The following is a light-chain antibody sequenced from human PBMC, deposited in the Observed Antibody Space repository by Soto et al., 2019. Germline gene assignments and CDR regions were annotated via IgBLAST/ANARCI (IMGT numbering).Light chain of an antibody. V-gene: IGLV2-14*01. CDR2: EVS. Sequence: QSALTQRASVSGSPGQSITISCTETSSYVGGSNHVSWYQHHPVKAPRLIIYEVSYRPSGVSTRFSGSKSGYTASLSISGLQSEDEADYYCNSQTNSGIRFFGTGTKLTVL. J-gene: IGLJ1*01. CDR3: NSQTNSGIRF. CDR1: SSYVGGSNH.